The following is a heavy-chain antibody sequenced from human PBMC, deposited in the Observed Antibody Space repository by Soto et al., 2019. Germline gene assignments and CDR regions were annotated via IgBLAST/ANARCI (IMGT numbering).Heavy chain of an antibody. V-gene: IGHV3-21*01. J-gene: IGHJ5*02. CDR1: GFTFSSYS. CDR3: ARAQGYCTNGVCFRFDP. CDR2: ISSSSSYI. D-gene: IGHD2-8*01. Sequence: GGSLRLSCAASGFTFSSYSMNWVRQAPGKGLEWVSSISSSSSYIYYADSVKGRFTISRDNAKNSLYLQMNSLRAEDTAVYYCARAQGYCTNGVCFRFDPWGQGTLVTVSS.